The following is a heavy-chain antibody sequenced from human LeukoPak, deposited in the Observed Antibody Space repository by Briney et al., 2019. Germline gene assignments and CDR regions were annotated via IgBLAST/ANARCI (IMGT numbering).Heavy chain of an antibody. V-gene: IGHV2-5*02. CDR2: MYWDDDK. D-gene: IGHD3-10*01. J-gene: IGHJ4*02. Sequence: SGPTLVKPPQTLTLTCTFSGFSLRTRGVGVGWIGQPPGKALECLPLMYWDDDKRYRQSLKSRLTITNDTSKTQVVLTMTNRDPVDTATYYCAHSYLYGSRSYYVDYWGQRTLVTVSS. CDR1: GFSLRTRGVG. CDR3: AHSYLYGSRSYYVDY.